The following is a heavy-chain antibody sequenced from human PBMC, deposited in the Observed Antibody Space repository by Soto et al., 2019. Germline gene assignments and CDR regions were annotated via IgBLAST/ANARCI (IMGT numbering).Heavy chain of an antibody. Sequence: GESLKISCAASGFTFSSYWMSWVRQAPGKGLEWVANIKQDGSEKYYVDSVKGRFTISRDNAKNSLYLQMNSLRAEDTAVYYCARISSIAARREKSLFDYWGQGTLVTVSS. D-gene: IGHD6-6*01. CDR3: ARISSIAARREKSLFDY. CDR1: GFTFSSYW. V-gene: IGHV3-7*01. CDR2: IKQDGSEK. J-gene: IGHJ4*02.